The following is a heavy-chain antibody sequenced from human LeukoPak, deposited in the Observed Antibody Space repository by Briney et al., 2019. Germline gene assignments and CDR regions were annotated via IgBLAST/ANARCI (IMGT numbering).Heavy chain of an antibody. D-gene: IGHD3-10*01. CDR3: ARDSERFGELFSYYFDY. CDR2: ISAYNGNT. Sequence: ASVKVSCKASGYTFTSYGISWVRQAPGQGLEWMGWISAYNGNTNYAQKLQGRVTMTTDTSTSTAYMELRSLRSDDTAVYYCARDSERFGELFSYYFDYWGQGTLVTVSS. J-gene: IGHJ4*02. CDR1: GYTFTSYG. V-gene: IGHV1-18*01.